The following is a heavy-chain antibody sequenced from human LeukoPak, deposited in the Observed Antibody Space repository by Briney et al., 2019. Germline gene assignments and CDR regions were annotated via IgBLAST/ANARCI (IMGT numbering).Heavy chain of an antibody. Sequence: GESLKISCKASGYIFSTYWIAWVRQVPGKGLEWMGTIYPGDSETRYSPAFQGQVTITFDKSTTAAYLQWSSLKASDTAMYYCARRRGTRLGGFLHNWSDTGAQEPLATVSS. J-gene: IGHJ5*02. D-gene: IGHD3-16*01. CDR2: IYPGDSET. CDR3: ARRRGTRLGGFLHNWSDT. CDR1: GYIFSTYW. V-gene: IGHV5-51*01.